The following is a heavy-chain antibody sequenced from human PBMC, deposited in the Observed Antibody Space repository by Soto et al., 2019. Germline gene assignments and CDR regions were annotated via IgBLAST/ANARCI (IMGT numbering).Heavy chain of an antibody. D-gene: IGHD2-15*01. V-gene: IGHV1-69*12. J-gene: IGHJ6*02. CDR3: ASHPYCSGGSCYSGYYYYYYGMDV. Sequence: QVQLVQSGAEVKKPGSSVKVSCKASGGTFSSYAISWVRQAPGQGLEWMGGIIPIFATADYAQKFQGRVTXTADESTSTAYXGXSXMRSEDTAVYYCASHPYCSGGSCYSGYYYYYYGMDVWGQGTTVTVSS. CDR1: GGTFSSYA. CDR2: IIPIFATA.